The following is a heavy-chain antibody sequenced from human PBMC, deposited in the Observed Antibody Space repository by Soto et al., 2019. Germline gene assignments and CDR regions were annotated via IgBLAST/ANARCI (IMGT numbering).Heavy chain of an antibody. CDR3: ARDSFQH. V-gene: IGHV3-21*01. Sequence: GESLKISCAASGFTFTSYAMNWVRQAPGKGLEWVSSISSSSSYIYYADSVKGRFTISRDNAKNSLYLQMNSLRAEDTAVYYCARDSFQHWGQGTLVTVPQ. CDR2: ISSSSSYI. CDR1: GFTFTSYA. J-gene: IGHJ1*01.